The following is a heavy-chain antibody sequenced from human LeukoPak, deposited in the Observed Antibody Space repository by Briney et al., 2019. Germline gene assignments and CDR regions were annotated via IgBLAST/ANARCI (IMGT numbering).Heavy chain of an antibody. J-gene: IGHJ4*02. CDR3: ARPDRDYYYDSSGYPPYFDY. CDR1: GFTFSSYS. CDR2: ISSSSSYI. D-gene: IGHD3-22*01. Sequence: GGSLRLSCAASGFTFSSYSMNWVRQAPGKGLEWVSSISSSSSYIYYADSVKGRFTISRDNSKNTLYLQMNSLRAEDTAVYYCARPDRDYYYDSSGYPPYFDYWGQGTLVTVSS. V-gene: IGHV3-21*01.